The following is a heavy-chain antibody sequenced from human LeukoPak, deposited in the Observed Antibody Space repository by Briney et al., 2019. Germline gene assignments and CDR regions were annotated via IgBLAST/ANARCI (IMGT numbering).Heavy chain of an antibody. J-gene: IGHJ4*02. V-gene: IGHV1-69*05. D-gene: IGHD1-14*01. Sequence: ASVKASCKASGGTFSSYAISWVRQAPGQGLEWMGGIIPIFGTANYAQKFQGRVTITTDESTSTAYMELSSLRSEDTAVYYCAREPYRGQFDYWGQGTLVTVSS. CDR2: IIPIFGTA. CDR3: AREPYRGQFDY. CDR1: GGTFSSYA.